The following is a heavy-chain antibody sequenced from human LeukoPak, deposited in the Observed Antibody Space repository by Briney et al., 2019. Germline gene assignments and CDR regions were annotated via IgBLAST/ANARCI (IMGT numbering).Heavy chain of an antibody. CDR2: TYYRSKWYN. CDR1: GDSVSSNSAA. J-gene: IGHJ6*03. V-gene: IGHV6-1*01. D-gene: IGHD5-18*01. Sequence: SQTLSLTCAISGDSVSSNSAAWNWIRQSPSRGLEWLGRTYYRSKWYNDYAVSVKSRITINPDTSKNQFSLQLNSVTPEDTAVYYCAREYPEPAMVDYYYYMDVWGKGTTVTVSS. CDR3: AREYPEPAMVDYYYYMDV.